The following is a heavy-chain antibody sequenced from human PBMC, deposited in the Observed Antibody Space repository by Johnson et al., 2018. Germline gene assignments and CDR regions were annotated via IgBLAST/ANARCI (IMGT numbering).Heavy chain of an antibody. CDR3: ARALDPGGMDV. CDR1: GFTFSSYG. J-gene: IGHJ6*02. D-gene: IGHD3-9*01. V-gene: IGHV3-30*03. CDR2: ISYDGSNK. Sequence: VQLVETGGGVVQPGRSLRLSCAASGFTFSSYGMHWVRQAPGKGLEWVAVISYDGSNKYSADSVKGRFTISRDNSKNMLYLQMNSLRAEDMAVYYCARALDPGGMDVWGQGTTVTVSS.